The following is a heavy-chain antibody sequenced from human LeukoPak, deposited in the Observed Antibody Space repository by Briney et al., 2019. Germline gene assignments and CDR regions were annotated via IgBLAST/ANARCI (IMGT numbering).Heavy chain of an antibody. Sequence: SQTLSLTCAISGDSVSSNSAAWNWIRQSPSRGLEWLGRTYYRSKWYNDYAVSVKSRITINPDTSKNQFSLQLNSVTPEDTAVYYCAREGSALLQWLALSNWFDPWGQGTLVTVSS. J-gene: IGHJ5*02. V-gene: IGHV6-1*01. D-gene: IGHD6-19*01. CDR2: TYYRSKWYN. CDR1: GDSVSSNSAA. CDR3: AREGSALLQWLALSNWFDP.